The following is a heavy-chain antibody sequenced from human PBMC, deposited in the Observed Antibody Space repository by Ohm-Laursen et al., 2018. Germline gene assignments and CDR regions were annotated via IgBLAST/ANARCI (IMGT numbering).Heavy chain of an antibody. J-gene: IGHJ5*02. CDR2: IYYSGST. CDR3: ARAIGSGSYYNVAS. CDR1: GGSISSGGYY. V-gene: IGHV4-31*02. Sequence: TLSLTWPVSGGSISSGGYYWSWIRQHPGKGLEWIGYIYYSGSTYYNPSLKSRVTISVDTSKNQFSLKLSSVTAADTAVYYCARAIGSGSYYNVASWGQGTLVTVSS. D-gene: IGHD3-10*01.